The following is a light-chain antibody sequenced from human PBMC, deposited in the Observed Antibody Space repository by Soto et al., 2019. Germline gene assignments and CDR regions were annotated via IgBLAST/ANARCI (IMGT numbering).Light chain of an antibody. CDR1: QAIGSY. CDR2: SAS. V-gene: IGKV1-9*01. CDR3: QQSYSIPYT. Sequence: IQLTQSPSSLSASVGDTVTITCRASQAIGSYFAWYQQRPGTAPKLLIYSASTLHSGVPSRFSGSGSGTDFTLTISSLQPEDFASYYCQQSYSIPYTFGQGTKIEI. J-gene: IGKJ2*01.